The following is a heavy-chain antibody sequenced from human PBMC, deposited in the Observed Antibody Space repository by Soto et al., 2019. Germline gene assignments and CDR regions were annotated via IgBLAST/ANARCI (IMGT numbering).Heavy chain of an antibody. CDR2: INAGNGNT. CDR3: ARVFTFSIAAAGDYYYYMDV. V-gene: IGHV1-3*01. Sequence: ASVKVSCKASGYTFTSYAMHWVRQAPGQRLEWIGWINAGNGNTKYSQKFQGRVTITRDTSASTAYMELSSLRSEDTAVYYCARVFTFSIAAAGDYYYYMDVWGKGTTVTVSS. CDR1: GYTFTSYA. D-gene: IGHD6-13*01. J-gene: IGHJ6*03.